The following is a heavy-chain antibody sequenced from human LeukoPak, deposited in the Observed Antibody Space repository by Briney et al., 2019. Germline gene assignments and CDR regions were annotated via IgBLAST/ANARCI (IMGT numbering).Heavy chain of an antibody. CDR1: GFTFSSYG. V-gene: IGHV3-30*03. CDR2: ISYDGSNK. Sequence: PGRSLRLSCAASGFTFSSYGMHWVRQAPGKGLEWVAVISYDGSNKYYADSVKGRFTISRDNSKNTLYLQMNSLRAEDTAVYYCARDPGYSYGDYWGQGTLVTVSS. J-gene: IGHJ4*02. CDR3: ARDPGYSYGDY. D-gene: IGHD5-18*01.